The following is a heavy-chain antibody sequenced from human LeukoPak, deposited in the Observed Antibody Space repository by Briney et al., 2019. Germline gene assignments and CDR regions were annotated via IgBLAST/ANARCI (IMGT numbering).Heavy chain of an antibody. CDR3: AKGYSTSAYTASDH. D-gene: IGHD2-2*02. CDR2: IGTAGDT. Sequence: PGGSLRLSCAASGFTFSSYEMHWVRQATGKGLEWVSAIGTAGDTYYPGSVKGRFTISRDYSKNTLYLQMNSLRAEDTAVYYCAKGYSTSAYTASDHWGQGTLVTVSS. V-gene: IGHV3-13*01. J-gene: IGHJ4*02. CDR1: GFTFSSYE.